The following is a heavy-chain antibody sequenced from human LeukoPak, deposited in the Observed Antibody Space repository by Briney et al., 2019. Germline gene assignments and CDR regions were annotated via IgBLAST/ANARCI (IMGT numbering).Heavy chain of an antibody. CDR1: GGSFSSYY. V-gene: IGHV4-59*10. CDR3: ARWYYYDSRGYYFDF. J-gene: IGHJ4*02. Sequence: SETLSLTCAVNGGSFSSYYWSWIRQPAGKGLEWIGRIYSSGNTNYNPSLKSRVTMSVDTSKNQFSLKLSSVTAADTAVYYCARWYYYDSRGYYFDFWGQGTLVTVSS. D-gene: IGHD3-22*01. CDR2: IYSSGNT.